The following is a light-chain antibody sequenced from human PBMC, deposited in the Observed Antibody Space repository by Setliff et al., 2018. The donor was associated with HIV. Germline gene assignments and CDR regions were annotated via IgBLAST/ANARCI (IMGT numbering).Light chain of an antibody. Sequence: QSALTQPPSASGSPGQSVTISCTGTSSDVGGYNYVAWYQQHPGKAPKLMIFEVSKRPSGVPERFSGSKSGNTASLTVSGLQAEDEADYYCTSYAGSNTYVFGTGTKSPS. CDR3: TSYAGSNTYV. J-gene: IGLJ1*01. CDR2: EVS. CDR1: SSDVGGYNY. V-gene: IGLV2-8*01.